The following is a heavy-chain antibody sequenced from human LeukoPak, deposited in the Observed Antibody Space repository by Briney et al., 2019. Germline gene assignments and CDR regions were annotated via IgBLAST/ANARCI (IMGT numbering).Heavy chain of an antibody. CDR3: ARDRVPLQLRGLTMVWFDP. CDR1: GNTFTDYY. V-gene: IGHV1-2*02. J-gene: IGHJ5*02. D-gene: IGHD3-10*01. CDR2: INPDSGGT. Sequence: ASVKVSCKASGNTFTDYYMHWVRHVPGQGLEYMGWINPDSGGTNYARKFQGRVTMTRDTSISTVYMELSRLRPDDTAVYYCARDRVPLQLRGLTMVWFDPWGQGTLVTVSS.